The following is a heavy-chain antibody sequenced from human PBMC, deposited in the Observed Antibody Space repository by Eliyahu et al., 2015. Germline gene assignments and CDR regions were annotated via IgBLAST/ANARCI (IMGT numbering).Heavy chain of an antibody. V-gene: IGHV1-69*06. D-gene: IGHD3-16*01. CDR3: ARVIGGENYYYGMDV. J-gene: IGHJ6*02. Sequence: EVKKPGSSVKVSCKASGGTFSSYAISWVRQAPGQGLEWMGGIIPXFGTANYAQKFQGRVTITADKSTSTAYMELSSLRSEDTAVYYCARVIGGENYYYGMDVWGQGTTVTVSS. CDR1: GGTFSSYA. CDR2: IIPXFGTA.